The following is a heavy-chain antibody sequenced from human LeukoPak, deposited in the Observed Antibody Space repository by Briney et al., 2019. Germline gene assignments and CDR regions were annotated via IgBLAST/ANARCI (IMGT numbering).Heavy chain of an antibody. J-gene: IGHJ3*02. V-gene: IGHV1-69*04. CDR1: GGTFSSYA. CDR3: ARAADTQNDAFDI. CDR2: IIPILGIA. Sequence: GASVKVSFKASGGTFSSYAISWVRQAPGQGLEWMGRIIPILGIANYAQKFQGRVTITADKSTSTAYLELSRLRSEDTAVYYCARAADTQNDAFDIWGQGTMVTVTS. D-gene: IGHD2-2*01.